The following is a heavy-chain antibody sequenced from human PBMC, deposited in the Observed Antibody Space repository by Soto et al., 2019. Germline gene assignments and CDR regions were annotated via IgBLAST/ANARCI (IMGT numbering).Heavy chain of an antibody. CDR1: GGTFSSYA. Sequence: SVKVSCKASGGTFSSYAISWVRQAPGQGLEWMGGIIPIFGTANYAQKFQGRVTITRDTSASTAYMELSSLRSEDTAVYYCAGVGGVLRYFDWSPYYYYGMDVWGQGTTVTVSS. V-gene: IGHV1-69*05. J-gene: IGHJ6*02. CDR3: AGVGGVLRYFDWSPYYYYGMDV. CDR2: IIPIFGTA. D-gene: IGHD3-9*01.